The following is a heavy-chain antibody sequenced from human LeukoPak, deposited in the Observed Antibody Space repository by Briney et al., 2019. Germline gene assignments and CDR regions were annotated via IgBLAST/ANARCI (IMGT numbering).Heavy chain of an antibody. J-gene: IGHJ6*02. Sequence: GGSLRLSCAASGFTVSRYDMHWVSQATGKGLEWVSSFGIVGDTYYPGSVKGRFTMSRENASNTVHLQMNSLRDGDTAVYYCVRDHYGMDVWGQGTTVTVSS. D-gene: IGHD3-10*01. V-gene: IGHV3-13*01. CDR2: FGIVGDT. CDR3: VRDHYGMDV. CDR1: GFTVSRYD.